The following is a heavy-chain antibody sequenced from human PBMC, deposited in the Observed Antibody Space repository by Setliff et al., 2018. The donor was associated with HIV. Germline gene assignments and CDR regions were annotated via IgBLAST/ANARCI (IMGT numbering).Heavy chain of an antibody. CDR2: IYYSGST. V-gene: IGHV4-4*02. Sequence: PSETLSLTCAVSGDSISSSNWWNWVRQPPGKGLEWIGEIYYSGSTNYNPSLKSRVTISVDKSKNQFSLKLTSVTAADTAVYYCASAVGSSSWLRALDYWGQGTLVTVSS. CDR3: ASAVGSSSWLRALDY. CDR1: GDSISSSNW. J-gene: IGHJ4*02. D-gene: IGHD6-13*01.